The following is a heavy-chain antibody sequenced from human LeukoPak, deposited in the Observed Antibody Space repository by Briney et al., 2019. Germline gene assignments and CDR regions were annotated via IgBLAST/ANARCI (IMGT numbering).Heavy chain of an antibody. CDR2: ISGSGGST. V-gene: IGHV3-23*01. CDR1: GFTFSSYW. CDR3: AKLGSHFWSGYVDY. J-gene: IGHJ4*02. Sequence: GGSLRLSCAASGFTFSSYWMSWVRQAPGKGLEWVSAISGSGGSTYCADSVKGRFTISRDNSKNTLYLQMNSLRAEDTAVYYCAKLGSHFWSGYVDYWGQGTLVTVSS. D-gene: IGHD3-3*01.